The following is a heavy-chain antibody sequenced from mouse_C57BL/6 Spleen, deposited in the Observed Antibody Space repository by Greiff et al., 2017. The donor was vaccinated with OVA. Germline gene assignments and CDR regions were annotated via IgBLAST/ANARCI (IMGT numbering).Heavy chain of an antibody. CDR2: INPGSGGN. J-gene: IGHJ2*01. V-gene: IGHV1-54*01. CDR1: GYAFTNYL. Sequence: QVQLQQSGAELVRPGTSVKVSCKASGYAFTNYLLEWVQQRPGQGLEWLGVINPGSGGNNYNEKFKGKATLTADKSTSTAYMQLNSLTSEDSAVYFCARMGDFRFDYWGQGTTLTVSS. CDR3: ARMGDFRFDY.